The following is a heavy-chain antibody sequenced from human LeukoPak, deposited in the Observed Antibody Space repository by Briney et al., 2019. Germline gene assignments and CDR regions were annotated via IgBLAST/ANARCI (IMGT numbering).Heavy chain of an antibody. V-gene: IGHV1-2*02. CDR2: INPNSGGT. CDR1: GYTFIGYY. CDR3: ARGEYGSGTYYRGFDY. Sequence: GASVKVSCKALGYTFIGYYIHWVREAPGHGPEWTGWINPNSGGTNYAQSFQDRIYMTRDTSISTAYMELNSLRSDDTAVYYCARGEYGSGTYYRGFDYWGQGTLVTVSS. D-gene: IGHD3-10*01. J-gene: IGHJ4*02.